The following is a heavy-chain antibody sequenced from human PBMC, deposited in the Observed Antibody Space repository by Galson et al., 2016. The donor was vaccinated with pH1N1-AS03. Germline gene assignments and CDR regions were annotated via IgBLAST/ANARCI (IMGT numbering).Heavy chain of an antibody. Sequence: ETLSLTCTVSGYSISSGYYWGWIRQSPGKGLEWLGHIFRSGSTSFNPSLKSRLTISVDTSKNQFSLNLRYVTAADTAVYFCARASGRDDYNRLFHFWGQGTLVSVSS. CDR3: ARASGRDDYNRLFHF. D-gene: IGHD5-24*01. CDR1: GYSISSGYY. V-gene: IGHV4-38-2*02. J-gene: IGHJ4*02. CDR2: IFRSGST.